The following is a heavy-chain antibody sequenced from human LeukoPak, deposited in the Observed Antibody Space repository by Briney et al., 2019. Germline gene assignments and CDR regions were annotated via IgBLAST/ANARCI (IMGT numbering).Heavy chain of an antibody. CDR2: MNPNSGNT. V-gene: IGHV1-8*03. J-gene: IGHJ4*02. D-gene: IGHD6-13*01. CDR3: ARGSHSSSWSDFDY. CDR1: GYTFTSYD. Sequence: GASVKVSCKASGYTFTSYDINWVRQATGQGLEWMGWMNPNSGNTGYAQKFQGRVTITRNTSISTAYMELSSLRSEDTAVYYCARGSHSSSWSDFDYWGQGTLVTVSS.